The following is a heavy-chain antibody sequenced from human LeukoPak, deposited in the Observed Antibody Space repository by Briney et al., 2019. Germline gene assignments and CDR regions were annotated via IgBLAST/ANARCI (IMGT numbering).Heavy chain of an antibody. CDR3: ARVLIAVDAFDI. V-gene: IGHV4-4*07. J-gene: IGHJ3*02. CDR2: TYISGST. D-gene: IGHD6-19*01. CDR1: GGYISSYY. Sequence: SETLSLTCTVSGGYISSYYWSWIRQPAGKGLEWIGRTYISGSTNYNPSLKSRVTISVDTSKNQFSLKLSSVTAADTAVYYCARVLIAVDAFDIWGQGTMVTVSS.